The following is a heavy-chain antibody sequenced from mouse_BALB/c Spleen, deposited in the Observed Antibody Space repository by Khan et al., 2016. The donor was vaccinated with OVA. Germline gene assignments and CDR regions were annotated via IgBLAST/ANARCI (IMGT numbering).Heavy chain of an antibody. CDR3: ARAAIHSYGSYAMDY. CDR2: IDPATENI. Sequence: EVQLQQSGAELVKPGASVKLSCTASGFNIKDTYMHWMKQRPSQGLEWIGRIDPATENIKYDPKFQGKATITADTSSNTAYLHLTGLTSDDTAVYYCARAAIHSYGSYAMDYWGLGTSVTVSS. D-gene: IGHD1-2*01. V-gene: IGHV14-3*02. CDR1: GFNIKDTY. J-gene: IGHJ4*01.